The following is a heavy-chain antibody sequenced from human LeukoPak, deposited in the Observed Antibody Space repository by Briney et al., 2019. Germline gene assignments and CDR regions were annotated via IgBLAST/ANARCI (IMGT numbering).Heavy chain of an antibody. Sequence: ASVKVSCKASGYTFTYYYMYWVRQAPGQGLEWMGLINPNSGNTNYAQKFQGRVTMTRDTSISTASMELSRLTSDDTAVYYCARDRKVLTGSFDYWGQGTLVTVSS. CDR1: GYTFTYYY. J-gene: IGHJ4*02. CDR2: INPNSGNT. V-gene: IGHV1-2*02. CDR3: ARDRKVLTGSFDY. D-gene: IGHD3-9*01.